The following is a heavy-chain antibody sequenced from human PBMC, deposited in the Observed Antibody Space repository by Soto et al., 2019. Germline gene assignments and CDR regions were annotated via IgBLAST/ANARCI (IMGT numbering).Heavy chain of an antibody. V-gene: IGHV4-30-2*01. CDR2: IYQSGSA. J-gene: IGHJ3*02. D-gene: IGHD4-17*01. Sequence: QLQLRESGAGLVEPSQNLSLTCVLSGGSINSGYYSWSWIRQPPGKGLEWIGNIYQSGSAVYNPSLKSRVSMSVDRSKTHSSLKLTTVTAADTAVYYCARSHDYGVFANWGQGTTVTVSS. CDR1: GGSINSGYYS. CDR3: ARSHDYGVFAN.